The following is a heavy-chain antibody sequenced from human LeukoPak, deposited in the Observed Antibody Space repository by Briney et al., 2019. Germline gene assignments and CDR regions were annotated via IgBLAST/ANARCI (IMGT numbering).Heavy chain of an antibody. CDR3: ARTYYDILTGYYGAFDI. V-gene: IGHV5-51*01. Sequence: GESLKISCQGSGYSFTSYWIGWVRQMPGKGLEWMGIIYPGDSDTRYSPSFQGQVTISADKSISTAYLQWSSLKASDTAMYYCARTYYDILTGYYGAFDIWGQGTMVTVSS. D-gene: IGHD3-9*01. CDR1: GYSFTSYW. J-gene: IGHJ3*02. CDR2: IYPGDSDT.